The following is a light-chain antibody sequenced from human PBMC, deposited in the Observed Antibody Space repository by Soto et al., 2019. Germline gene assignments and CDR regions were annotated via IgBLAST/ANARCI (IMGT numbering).Light chain of an antibody. J-gene: IGKJ1*01. CDR2: GAS. CDR3: QHYGRSPRGT. V-gene: IGKV3-20*01. Sequence: IVLTQSPGTLSLSPGERATLSCWASQSVSSNYLAWYQQKPGQAPRLLIYGASTRPTGIPVRFSGSGSGTDFALTISRLEREEFAVYYCQHYGRSPRGTFGQGTKG. CDR1: QSVSSNY.